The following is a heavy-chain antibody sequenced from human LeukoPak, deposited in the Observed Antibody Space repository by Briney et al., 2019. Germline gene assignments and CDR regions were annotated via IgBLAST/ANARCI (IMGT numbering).Heavy chain of an antibody. CDR2: IIPIFGTT. D-gene: IGHD6-19*01. J-gene: IGHJ3*02. CDR3: ARDERAGSTGLDAFDI. CDR1: GSTFTSYA. V-gene: IGHV1-69*13. Sequence: SVKVSCKASGSTFTSYAISWVRQAPGQGLEWMGGIIPIFGTTHYSQKFQGRVTITADESTRTAYMELSSLRSEDTAVYYCARDERAGSTGLDAFDIWGQGTMVTVSS.